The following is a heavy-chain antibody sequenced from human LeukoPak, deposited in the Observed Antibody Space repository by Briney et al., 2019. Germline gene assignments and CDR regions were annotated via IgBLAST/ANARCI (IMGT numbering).Heavy chain of an antibody. Sequence: SETLSLTCTVSGGSISSYYWSWIRQPPGKGLEWIGSIYYSGSTYSNPSLQSRVTISVDTSKNQFSLKLNSVTAADTAVYYCASFYCSGGSCYQYYSYYYMDVWGKGTTVTISS. D-gene: IGHD2-15*01. CDR1: GGSISSYY. J-gene: IGHJ6*03. CDR2: IYYSGST. V-gene: IGHV4-39*01. CDR3: ASFYCSGGSCYQYYSYYYMDV.